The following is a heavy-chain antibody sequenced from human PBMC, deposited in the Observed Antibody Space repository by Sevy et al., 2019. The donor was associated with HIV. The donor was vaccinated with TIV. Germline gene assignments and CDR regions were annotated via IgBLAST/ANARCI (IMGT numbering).Heavy chain of an antibody. CDR2: IQYDGSNK. V-gene: IGHV3-30*02. D-gene: IGHD2-21*01. CDR3: VKEGGGEGGDH. J-gene: IGHJ4*02. Sequence: GGSLRLSCAASGFSFSSYGMHWVRQAPGKGLEWMSYIQYDGSNKDYADSVKGRFTISRDNSKNTLYLQMNSLRVEDTAVFFCVKEGGGEGGDHWGQGTLVTVSS. CDR1: GFSFSSYG.